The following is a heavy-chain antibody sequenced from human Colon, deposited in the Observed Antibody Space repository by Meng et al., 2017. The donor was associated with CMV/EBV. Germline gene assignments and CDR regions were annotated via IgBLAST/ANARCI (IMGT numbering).Heavy chain of an antibody. CDR3: AREAGPFFGVIVYDS. CDR2: INQSGST. CDR1: GGSLSGYY. D-gene: IGHD3-3*01. V-gene: IGHV4-34*01. Sequence: QVQIKAWGAGLLKTSETLSLTCGVSGGSLSGYYWTWIRQSPGKGLEWIGEINQSGSTNYNPSLKSRVTVSVDTSKNQFSLRVTSVTAADSALYYCAREAGPFFGVIVYDSWGQGTLVTASS. J-gene: IGHJ4*02.